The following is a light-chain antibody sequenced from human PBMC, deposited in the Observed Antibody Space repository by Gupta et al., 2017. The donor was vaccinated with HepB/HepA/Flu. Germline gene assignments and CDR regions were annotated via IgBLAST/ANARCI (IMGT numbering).Light chain of an antibody. Sequence: ETVLTQSPATLSLSPGERATLSCRASQNINSYLAWYQQRPGQAPRLLIYDASNRATGIPARFSGSGSGTDFTLTISSLEPEDFAVYYCQQRTDWPLTFGGGTIVEIK. CDR1: QNINSY. J-gene: IGKJ4*01. CDR2: DAS. CDR3: QQRTDWPLT. V-gene: IGKV3-11*01.